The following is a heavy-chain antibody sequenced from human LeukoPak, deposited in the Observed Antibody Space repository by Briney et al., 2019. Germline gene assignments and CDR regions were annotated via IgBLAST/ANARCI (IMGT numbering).Heavy chain of an antibody. CDR3: ARDFSSSWYFWFDP. V-gene: IGHV1-2*02. J-gene: IGHJ5*02. CDR2: INPNSGGT. CDR1: GYTFTGYY. Sequence: ASVKVSCKASGYTFTGYYMHWVRQAPGQGLEWMGWINPNSGGTNYAQKFQGRVTMTRDTSISTAYMELSRLRSDDTAVYYCARDFSSSWYFWFDPWGQGTLVTVSS. D-gene: IGHD6-13*01.